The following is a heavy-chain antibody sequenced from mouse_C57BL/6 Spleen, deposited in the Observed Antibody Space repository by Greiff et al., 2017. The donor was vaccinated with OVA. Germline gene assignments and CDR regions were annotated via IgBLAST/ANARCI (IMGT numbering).Heavy chain of an antibody. V-gene: IGHV1-61*01. CDR2: IYPSDSET. CDR3: ARAPEYDGAY. D-gene: IGHD2-4*01. CDR1: GYTFTSYW. Sequence: QVQLQQPGAELVRPGSSVKLSCKASGYTFTSYWMDWVKQRPGQGLEWIGNIYPSDSETHYNQKFKDKATLTVDKSSSTAYMQLSSLTSEDSAVYYCARAPEYDGAYWGQGTLVTVSA. J-gene: IGHJ3*01.